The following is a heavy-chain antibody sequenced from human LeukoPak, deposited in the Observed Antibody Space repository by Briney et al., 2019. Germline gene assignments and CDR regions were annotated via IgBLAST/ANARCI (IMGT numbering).Heavy chain of an antibody. Sequence: GGSLRLSCAASGFTFSSYSMNWVRQAPGKGLEWVSVIYSGGSTYYADSVKGRFTISRDNSKNTLYLQMNSLRAEDTAVYYCARDGSYDSSGYYDYWGQGTLVTVSS. D-gene: IGHD3-22*01. CDR3: ARDGSYDSSGYYDY. CDR2: IYSGGST. CDR1: GFTFSSYS. V-gene: IGHV3-53*01. J-gene: IGHJ4*02.